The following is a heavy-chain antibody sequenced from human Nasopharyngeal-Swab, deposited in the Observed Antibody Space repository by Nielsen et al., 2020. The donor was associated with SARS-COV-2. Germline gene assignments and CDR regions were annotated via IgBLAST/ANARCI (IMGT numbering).Heavy chain of an antibody. J-gene: IGHJ4*02. V-gene: IGHV3-30*03. CDR3: AIGYSTSWSTHFDY. CDR2: ISNDGSNK. D-gene: IGHD6-13*01. Sequence: SLKIYCAASGFTFSSYGMHWVRQAPGKGLEWVAVISNDGSNKYYADSVKGRFTISRDHSKNTLYLQMNSLRAEDTAVYYCAIGYSTSWSTHFDYWGQGTLVTVSS. CDR1: GFTFSSYG.